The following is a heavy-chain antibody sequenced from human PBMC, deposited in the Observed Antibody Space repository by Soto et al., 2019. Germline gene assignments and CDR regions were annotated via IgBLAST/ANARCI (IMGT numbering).Heavy chain of an antibody. J-gene: IGHJ6*01. CDR3: ARGTRITMVRGVIKIYYYYGMDV. V-gene: IGHV4-34*01. D-gene: IGHD3-10*01. Sequence: QVQLQQWGAGLLKPSETLSLTCAVYGGSFSGYYWSWIRQPPGKGLEWIGEINHSGSTNYKQSLKRRVTLSVDTSQNEFSLTLSSVTAADPAVYYCARGTRITMVRGVIKIYYYYGMDVWGQGTTVTVSS. CDR2: INHSGST. CDR1: GGSFSGYY.